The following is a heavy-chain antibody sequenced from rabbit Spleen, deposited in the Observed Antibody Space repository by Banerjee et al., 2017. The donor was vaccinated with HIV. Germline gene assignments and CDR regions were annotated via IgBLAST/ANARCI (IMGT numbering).Heavy chain of an antibody. V-gene: IGHV1S45*01. Sequence: QEQLVESGGGLVKPGGTLTLTCTASGFSFSTDYYVCWVRQAPGKGLESIACIYGEVIGSTYYATWAKGRFTISKTSSTTVTLQMTSLTAADTATYFCARGSATMTMVITGFYLSFWGQGTLVTVS. CDR2: IYGEVIGST. CDR1: GFSFSTDYY. J-gene: IGHJ4*01. CDR3: ARGSATMTMVITGFYLSF. D-gene: IGHD2-1*01.